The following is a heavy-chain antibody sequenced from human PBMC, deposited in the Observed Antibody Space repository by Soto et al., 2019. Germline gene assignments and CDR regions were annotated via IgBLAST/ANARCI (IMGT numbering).Heavy chain of an antibody. CDR1: GFTFSSYA. J-gene: IGHJ3*02. CDR3: VKGGKLTGDAFDI. CDR2: ISGSGGST. D-gene: IGHD7-27*01. V-gene: IGHV3-23*01. Sequence: GGSLRLSCAASGFTFSSYAMSWVRQAPGKGLEWVSAISGSGGSTSYADSVKGRFTISRDNSKNTLYLQMNSLRAEDTAVYYCVKGGKLTGDAFDIWGQGTMVTVSS.